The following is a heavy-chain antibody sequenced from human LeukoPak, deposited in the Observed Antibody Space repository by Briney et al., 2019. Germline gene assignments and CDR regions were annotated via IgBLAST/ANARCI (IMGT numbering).Heavy chain of an antibody. CDR1: GYTFTSYG. Sequence: GASVKASCKASGYTFTSYGISWVRQAPGQGLEWMGWISAYNGNTNYAQKLQGRVTMTTDTSTSTAYMELRSLRSDDTAVYYCASAQGYCSSTSCYSKPGRRLRGHYYYMDVWGKGTTVTVSS. J-gene: IGHJ6*03. D-gene: IGHD2-2*01. CDR2: ISAYNGNT. V-gene: IGHV1-18*01. CDR3: ASAQGYCSSTSCYSKPGRRLRGHYYYMDV.